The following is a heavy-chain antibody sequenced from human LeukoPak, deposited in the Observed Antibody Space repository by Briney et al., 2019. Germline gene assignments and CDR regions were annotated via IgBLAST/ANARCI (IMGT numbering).Heavy chain of an antibody. D-gene: IGHD3-10*01. Sequence: GGSLRLSCAASGFTFSTYAMSWVRQAPGKGLEWVSGNSASGETTYYADSVKGRFTISRDNSKNTLYLQMNSLRAEDTAVYYCARVGRGELLWFGELLLWGQGTLVTVSS. V-gene: IGHV3-23*01. CDR2: NSASGETT. CDR1: GFTFSTYA. CDR3: ARVGRGELLWFGELLL. J-gene: IGHJ4*02.